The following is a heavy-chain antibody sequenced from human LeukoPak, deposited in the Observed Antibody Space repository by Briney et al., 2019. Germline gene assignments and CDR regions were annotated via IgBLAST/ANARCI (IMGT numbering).Heavy chain of an antibody. D-gene: IGHD2-2*01. V-gene: IGHV3-23*01. CDR1: GFTFCNFA. CDR2: VSASGYST. CDR3: AKAVAVPGALSGYYDF. J-gene: IGHJ4*02. Sequence: GGSLRLSCATSGFTFCNFAMSWVRQAPGKGLEWVSAVSASGYSTYYADSVKGRFTISRDNSKNALYLQMNSLSPEDTAVYFCAKAVAVPGALSGYYDFWGQGTLVTVSS.